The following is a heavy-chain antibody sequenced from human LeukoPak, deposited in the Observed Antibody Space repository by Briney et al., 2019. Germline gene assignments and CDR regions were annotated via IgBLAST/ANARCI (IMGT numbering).Heavy chain of an antibody. D-gene: IGHD2-15*01. CDR2: IWYDGSNK. J-gene: IGHJ3*02. Sequence: GRSLRLSCAASGFTFSNYGMHWVRQAPGKGLEWVAVIWYDGSNKYYADSVKGRFTISRDNSKNTLYLQMNSLRAEDTAVYYCARDSLRYCSGGSCYSDIWGQGTMVTVSS. CDR1: GFTFSNYG. V-gene: IGHV3-33*01. CDR3: ARDSLRYCSGGSCYSDI.